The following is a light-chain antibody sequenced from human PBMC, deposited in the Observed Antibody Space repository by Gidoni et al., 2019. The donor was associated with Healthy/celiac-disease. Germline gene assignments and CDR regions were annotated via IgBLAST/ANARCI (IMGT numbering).Light chain of an antibody. CDR2: DAS. Sequence: ELVLTQSPATLSLSPGERATLPCRASQSVSSYLAWYQQKPGQAPRLLIYDASNRAPGIPARFSGSGSGTDFTLTIISLEPEDFAVYYCQQRSNWPFLTFGGGTKVEIK. J-gene: IGKJ4*01. CDR3: QQRSNWPFLT. V-gene: IGKV3-11*01. CDR1: QSVSSY.